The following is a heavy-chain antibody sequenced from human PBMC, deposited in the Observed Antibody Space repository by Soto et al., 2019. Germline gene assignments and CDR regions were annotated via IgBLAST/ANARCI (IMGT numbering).Heavy chain of an antibody. J-gene: IGHJ4*02. Sequence: GASVKVSCKASGYTFTSYGISWVRQAPGQGLEWMGWISAYNGNTNYAQKLQGRVTMTTDTSTSTAYMELRSLRSDDTAVYYCAIHYVFWSVYSPFDYGGQEPLVTVSS. CDR3: AIHYVFWSVYSPFDY. CDR1: GYTFTSYG. V-gene: IGHV1-18*01. CDR2: ISAYNGNT. D-gene: IGHD3-3*01.